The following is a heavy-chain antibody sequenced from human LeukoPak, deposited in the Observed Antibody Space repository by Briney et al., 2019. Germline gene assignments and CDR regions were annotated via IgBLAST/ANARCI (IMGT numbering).Heavy chain of an antibody. J-gene: IGHJ6*02. Sequence: PSETLSLTCTVSGGSISSYYWSWIRQPPGKGLEWIGYIYYSGSTNYNPSHKSRVTISVDTSKNQFSLKLSSVTAADTAVYYCASRKLGPPDYYYYGMDVWGQGTTVTVSS. D-gene: IGHD1-26*01. CDR2: IYYSGST. CDR3: ASRKLGPPDYYYYGMDV. V-gene: IGHV4-59*01. CDR1: GGSISSYY.